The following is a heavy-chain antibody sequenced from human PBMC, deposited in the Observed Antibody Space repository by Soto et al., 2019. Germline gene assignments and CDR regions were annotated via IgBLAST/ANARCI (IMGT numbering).Heavy chain of an antibody. Sequence: SETLSLTCTFSCGSIINYYWTWIRQPPGNELEWIAYINYNGNTNYNPSPKSRVTISVDTSKKQFSLTLTSVTAEDTAVYYCATGRRYYYDDTGPFYFEHWGQGTLVTVSS. V-gene: IGHV4-59*01. J-gene: IGHJ4*02. CDR3: ATGRRYYYDDTGPFYFEH. CDR2: INYNGNT. D-gene: IGHD3-22*01. CDR1: CGSIINYY.